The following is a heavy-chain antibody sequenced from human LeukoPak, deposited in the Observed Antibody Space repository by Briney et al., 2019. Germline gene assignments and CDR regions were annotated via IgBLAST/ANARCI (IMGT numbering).Heavy chain of an antibody. J-gene: IGHJ4*02. CDR3: ARDPVLLWFGESFDY. CDR2: INPNSGGT. V-gene: IGHV1-2*06. CDR1: GGTFSSYA. Sequence: ASVKVSCKASGGTFSSYAISWVRQAPGQGLEWMGRINPNSGGTNYAQKFQGRVTMTRDTSISTAYMELSRLRSDDTAVYYCARDPVLLWFGESFDYWGQGTLVTVSS. D-gene: IGHD3-10*01.